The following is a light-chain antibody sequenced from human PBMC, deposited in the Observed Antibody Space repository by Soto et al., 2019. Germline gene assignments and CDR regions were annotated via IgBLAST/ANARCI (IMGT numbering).Light chain of an antibody. Sequence: QSALTQPASVSGSPGQSITISCTGTSSDVGGYNYVSWYQQHPGKATKLMIYDVSNRPSGVSNRSSGSKSGNTASLTISGLQAEDEADYYCSSYTSSSTYVFGTGTKVTVL. J-gene: IGLJ1*01. CDR2: DVS. CDR3: SSYTSSSTYV. CDR1: SSDVGGYNY. V-gene: IGLV2-14*01.